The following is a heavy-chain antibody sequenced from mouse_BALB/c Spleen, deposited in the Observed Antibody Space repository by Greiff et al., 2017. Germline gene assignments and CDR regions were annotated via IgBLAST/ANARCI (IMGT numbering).Heavy chain of an antibody. CDR3: ARGARATCPFAY. Sequence: QVQLQQSGPELVKPGASVKISCKASGYAFSSSWMNWVKQRPGQGLEWIGRIYPGDGDTNYNGKFKGKATLTADKSSSTAYMQLSSLTSVDSAVYFCARGARATCPFAYWGQGTLVTVSA. J-gene: IGHJ3*01. CDR1: GYAFSSSW. CDR2: IYPGDGDT. D-gene: IGHD3-1*01. V-gene: IGHV1-82*01.